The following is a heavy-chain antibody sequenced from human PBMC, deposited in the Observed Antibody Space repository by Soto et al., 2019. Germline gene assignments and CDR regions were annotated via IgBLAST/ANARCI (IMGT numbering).Heavy chain of an antibody. CDR2: IYYSGTT. CDR1: GGSISSSSYY. J-gene: IGHJ4*02. Sequence: QLQLQESGPGLVKPSDTLSLTCTVSGGSISSSSYYWGWIRQPPGKGLAWIGSIYYSGTTYYNPSLKSRVTTSVDTSKNQFSRKLSAVPAADTAVYYCARRTSGWESDCDYWGQGTLVTVSS. CDR3: ARRTSGWESDCDY. V-gene: IGHV4-39*01. D-gene: IGHD6-19*01.